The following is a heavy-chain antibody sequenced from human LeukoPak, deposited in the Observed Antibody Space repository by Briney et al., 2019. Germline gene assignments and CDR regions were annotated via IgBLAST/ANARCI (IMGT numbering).Heavy chain of an antibody. D-gene: IGHD3-22*01. V-gene: IGHV3-21*01. CDR2: ISSSGTYV. CDR1: GFTFSSYS. CDR3: AREYYDSSGYYFDS. Sequence: GGSLRLSCAASGFTFSSYSMNWVRQAPGKGLEWVSSISSSGTYVYYADSVKGRFTISRDNAKNSLYVQMNSLRAEDTAVYYCAREYYDSSGYYFDSWGQGTLVTVSS. J-gene: IGHJ4*02.